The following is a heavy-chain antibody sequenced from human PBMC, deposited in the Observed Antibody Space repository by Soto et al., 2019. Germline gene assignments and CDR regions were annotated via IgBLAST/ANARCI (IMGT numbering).Heavy chain of an antibody. V-gene: IGHV4-39*01. D-gene: IGHD1-20*01. CDR1: GGPISSSSYY. CDR2: IYYSGSA. J-gene: IGHJ4*02. Sequence: QLQLQESGPGLVKPSETLSLSCTVSGGPISSSSYYWGWIRQPPGKGLEWIGSIYYSGSAYYNPSLKSRVTISVDTSKNQFSLKLSSVTAADTAVYYCARQRYNDWYFFDYFHYWGQGTLVTVSS. CDR3: ARQRYNDWYFFDYFHY.